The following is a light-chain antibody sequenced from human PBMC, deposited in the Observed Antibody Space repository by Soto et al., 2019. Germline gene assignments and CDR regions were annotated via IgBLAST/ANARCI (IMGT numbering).Light chain of an antibody. J-gene: IGKJ4*02. V-gene: IGKV3-11*01. CDR3: QQRSSWPLT. CDR1: QSLSKS. Sequence: EIVLTQSPATLSLSPGERATLSCRASQSLSKSLVWYQQKPGQAPRLLIDGASNRATGIPARFSGSGSGTDFNINISIPEPDDLEVYCCQQRSSWPLTFGGGTKVQIK. CDR2: GAS.